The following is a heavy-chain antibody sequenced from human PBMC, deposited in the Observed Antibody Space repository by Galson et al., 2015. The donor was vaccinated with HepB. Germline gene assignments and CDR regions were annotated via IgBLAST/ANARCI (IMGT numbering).Heavy chain of an antibody. CDR2: ISYDGSNK. D-gene: IGHD2-21*02. CDR1: GFTFTRYA. Sequence: LSCAASGFTFTRYAIHWVRQAPGKGLEWVAFISYDGSNKFYGEFVKGRFTISRDNSKNTVYVQMNRLKPEDTAVYYCARDMGKVTPNYFDYWGQGTLVTVSS. J-gene: IGHJ4*02. CDR3: ARDMGKVTPNYFDY. V-gene: IGHV3-30-3*01.